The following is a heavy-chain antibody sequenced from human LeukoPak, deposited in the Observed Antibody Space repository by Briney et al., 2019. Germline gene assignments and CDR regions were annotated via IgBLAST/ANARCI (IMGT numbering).Heavy chain of an antibody. Sequence: PGGSLRLSCAASGFTFSSYSMNWVRQAPGKGLEGVSSISSSSSYIYYADSVKGGFTISRDNAKNSLYLQMNSLRAEDTAVYYCARDTGVVVPAALFDYWGQGTLVTVSS. CDR1: GFTFSSYS. CDR2: ISSSSSYI. CDR3: ARDTGVVVPAALFDY. D-gene: IGHD2-2*01. V-gene: IGHV3-21*01. J-gene: IGHJ4*02.